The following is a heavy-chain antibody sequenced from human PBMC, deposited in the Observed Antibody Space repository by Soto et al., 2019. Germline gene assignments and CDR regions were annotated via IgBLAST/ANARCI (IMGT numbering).Heavy chain of an antibody. CDR1: GFTFSGYP. CDR2: ISYDGSNK. CDR3: ARDVASRIPLGAFDI. D-gene: IGHD3-16*01. V-gene: IGHV3-30-3*01. Sequence: QVQLVESGGGVVQPGMSLRLSCAASGFTFSGYPMHWVRQAPGKGLEWVAVISYDGSNKFYADSVRGRFTISRDNSKNMLYLQMNSLRAEDTALYYCARDVASRIPLGAFDIWGQGTMVTVSS. J-gene: IGHJ3*02.